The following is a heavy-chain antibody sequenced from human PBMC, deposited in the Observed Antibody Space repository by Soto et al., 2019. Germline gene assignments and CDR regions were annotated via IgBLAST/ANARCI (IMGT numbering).Heavy chain of an antibody. J-gene: IGHJ4*02. CDR1: GFSLTASAVG. CDR3: AHSLSNFRFFDY. Sequence: QFTLKESGPTLVKPTETLTLTCSFSGFSLTASAVGVGWIRQPPGKALEWLALIYSDADKRSSPSLKNRVTITKDTSKNHVVLTLTNIDPVDTGTYYCAHSLSNFRFFDYWGQGILVTVSS. D-gene: IGHD4-4*01. V-gene: IGHV2-5*02. CDR2: IYSDADK.